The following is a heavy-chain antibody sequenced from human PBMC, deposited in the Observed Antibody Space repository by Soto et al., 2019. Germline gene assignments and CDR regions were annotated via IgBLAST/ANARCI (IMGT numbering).Heavy chain of an antibody. CDR1: GGASSTYT. CDR2: ILPMFGIA. J-gene: IGHJ4*02. D-gene: IGHD4-17*01. Sequence: QVQLVQSGAEVKKPGSSVKVSCTASGGASSTYTISWLRQTPGQGLEWMGRILPMFGIAKYPQKFQDRLTITADRSSHTAYMELGSLRSDDTAVYYCARGTPVPTYFFDSWGQGTLLTVSS. CDR3: ARGTPVPTYFFDS. V-gene: IGHV1-69*02.